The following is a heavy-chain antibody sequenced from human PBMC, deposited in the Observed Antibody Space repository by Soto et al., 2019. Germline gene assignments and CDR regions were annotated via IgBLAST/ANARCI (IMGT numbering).Heavy chain of an antibody. D-gene: IGHD2-15*01. CDR1: GFTFSSYG. J-gene: IGHJ4*02. V-gene: IGHV3-30*18. CDR2: ISYDGSNK. CDR3: AKDFYPLVVVPYYFDD. Sequence: PGGSLRLSCTASGFTFSSYGMHWVRQAPGKGLEWVGVISYDGSNKYYADSVKGRITLSRDNSKNMLYLQMNSLRAEDTAVYYCAKDFYPLVVVPYYFDDWGQGA.